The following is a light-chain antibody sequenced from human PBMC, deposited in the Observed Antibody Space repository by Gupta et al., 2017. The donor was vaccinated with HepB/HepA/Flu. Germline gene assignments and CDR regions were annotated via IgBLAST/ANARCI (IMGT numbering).Light chain of an antibody. CDR3: CSDAGSSTAYV. CDR2: EVS. Sequence: QSALTQPASVSGSPGQSITISCTGTSSDVGSYNLVSWYQQHPGKAPKLMIYEVSKRPSGVSNRFSGSKSGNTASLTIAGLQAEDEADYYCCSDAGSSTAYVFGTGTKVTVL. V-gene: IGLV2-23*02. J-gene: IGLJ1*01. CDR1: SSDVGSYNL.